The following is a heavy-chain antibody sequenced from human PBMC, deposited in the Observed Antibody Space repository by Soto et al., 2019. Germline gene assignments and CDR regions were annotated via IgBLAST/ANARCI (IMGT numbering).Heavy chain of an antibody. J-gene: IGHJ4*02. CDR3: AKDHHSSGPYYFDY. CDR2: ISWNSGSI. CDR1: GFTFDDYA. V-gene: IGHV3-9*01. Sequence: GGSLRLSCAASGFTFDDYAMHWVRQAPGKGLEWVSGISWNSGSIGYADSVKGRFTISRDNAKNSLYLQMNSLRAEDTALYYCAKDHHSSGPYYFDYWGQGTLVTVSS. D-gene: IGHD6-19*01.